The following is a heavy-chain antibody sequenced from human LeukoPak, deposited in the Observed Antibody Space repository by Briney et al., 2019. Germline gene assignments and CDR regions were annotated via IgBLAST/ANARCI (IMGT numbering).Heavy chain of an antibody. CDR2: IYYSGST. CDR1: GGSISSYY. CDR3: ARGGDILTGYYTY. J-gene: IGHJ4*02. D-gene: IGHD3-9*01. V-gene: IGHV4-59*06. Sequence: SETLSLTCTVSGGSISSYYWSWIRQPPGKGLEWIGYIYYSGSTYYNPSLKSRVTISVDTSKNQFSLKLSSVTAADTAVYYCARGGDILTGYYTYWGQGTLVTASS.